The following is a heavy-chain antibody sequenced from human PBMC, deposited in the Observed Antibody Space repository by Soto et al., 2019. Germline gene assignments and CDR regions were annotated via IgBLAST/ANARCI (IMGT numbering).Heavy chain of an antibody. J-gene: IGHJ5*02. Sequence: NPSETLSLTCTVSVGSISSSTYYWDWIRQPPGKGLEWIGAMYYTGNKNYNPSLESRVTMSVDTSKNQFSLKLGSVTPTDTAVYYCARRSSSSLGSLFDPWGRGILVTVSS. D-gene: IGHD6-6*01. CDR1: VGSISSSTYY. CDR2: MYYTGNK. V-gene: IGHV4-39*01. CDR3: ARRSSSSLGSLFDP.